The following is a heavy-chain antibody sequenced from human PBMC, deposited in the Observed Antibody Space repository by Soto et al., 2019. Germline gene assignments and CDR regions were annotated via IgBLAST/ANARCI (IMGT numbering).Heavy chain of an antibody. D-gene: IGHD3-10*01. Sequence: QVQLVQSGAEVKKPGSSVKVSCKASGGTFSSYAISWVRQAPGQGLEWMGGIIPIFGTANYAQKFQGRVTITADESTSTDYMELSSLRSEDTAVYYCARDETSGQHPYYGMDVWGQGTTVTVSS. CDR1: GGTFSSYA. V-gene: IGHV1-69*01. CDR2: IIPIFGTA. CDR3: ARDETSGQHPYYGMDV. J-gene: IGHJ6*02.